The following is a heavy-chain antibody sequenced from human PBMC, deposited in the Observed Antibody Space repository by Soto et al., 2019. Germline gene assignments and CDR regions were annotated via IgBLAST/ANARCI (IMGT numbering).Heavy chain of an antibody. J-gene: IGHJ4*02. Sequence: EVQLLESGGDLVQPGGSLRLSCVASGISFNTFLMSWVRQAPGKGLEWVSSVDSSGGITYYADSVKGRFTISRDNSKNTVYLQMNSLRDEDTALYSWAHGGSGPYGGQEPRVPVPS. CDR1: GISFNTFL. CDR2: VDSSGGIT. V-gene: IGHV3-23*05. CDR3: AHGGSGPY. D-gene: IGHD2-15*01.